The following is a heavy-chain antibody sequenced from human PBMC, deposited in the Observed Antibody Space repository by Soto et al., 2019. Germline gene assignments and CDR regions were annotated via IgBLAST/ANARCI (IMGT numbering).Heavy chain of an antibody. CDR1: GFTISTYA. CDR3: AKDAVYNDGLWLMDS. Sequence: EVQLLESGGGLVQPGGSLRLSCEASGFTISTYAMTWVRQAPGKGLECVSGVTGSGGQIHYADSVKGRFTISKDNSKNTLYLQMSSLRDEDTSLYYCAKDAVYNDGLWLMDSWGQGTLVTVSS. D-gene: IGHD2-21*01. V-gene: IGHV3-23*01. J-gene: IGHJ5*02. CDR2: VTGSGGQI.